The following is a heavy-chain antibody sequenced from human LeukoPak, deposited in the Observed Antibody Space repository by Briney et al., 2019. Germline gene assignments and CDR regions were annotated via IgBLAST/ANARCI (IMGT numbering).Heavy chain of an antibody. J-gene: IGHJ4*02. CDR3: AKESAYISPRNYYFDY. CDR1: GFTFSSYG. V-gene: IGHV3-30*18. D-gene: IGHD1-14*01. Sequence: GGSLRLSCAASGFTFSSYGMHWVRQAPGKGLEWVAVISYDGSNKYYADSVKGRFTISRDNSKNTLDLQMNSLRADDTAVYYCAKESAYISPRNYYFDYWGQGALVTVSS. CDR2: ISYDGSNK.